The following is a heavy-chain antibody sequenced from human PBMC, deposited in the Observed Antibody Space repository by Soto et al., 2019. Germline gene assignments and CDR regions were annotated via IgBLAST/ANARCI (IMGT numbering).Heavy chain of an antibody. V-gene: IGHV4-4*02. CDR2: IYHSGST. CDR3: VRFNYCNSRTSCYYYYGMDV. D-gene: IGHD2-2*01. CDR1: GGSISSSNW. Sequence: PSETLSLTCVVSGGSISSSNWWSWVRQPPGKGLEWIGEIYHSGSTNYNPSLKSRVTISVDTSKNQFSLKLTSVTAADTAVYYCVRFNYCNSRTSCYYYYGMDVWGQGTTVTVSS. J-gene: IGHJ6*02.